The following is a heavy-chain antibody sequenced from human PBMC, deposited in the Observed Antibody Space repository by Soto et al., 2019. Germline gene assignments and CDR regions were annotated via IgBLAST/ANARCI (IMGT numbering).Heavy chain of an antibody. CDR1: GYSFISYW. J-gene: IGHJ4*02. Sequence: GESLKISSKGSGYSFISYWIGWVRQIPGKGLEWMGIIYPGDSDTRYSPSFQGQVTISADKSISTAYLQWSSLKASDTAMYYCAHIERYYDSSGYYPRPFDYWGQGTLVTVSS. CDR3: AHIERYYDSSGYYPRPFDY. D-gene: IGHD3-22*01. V-gene: IGHV5-51*01. CDR2: IYPGDSDT.